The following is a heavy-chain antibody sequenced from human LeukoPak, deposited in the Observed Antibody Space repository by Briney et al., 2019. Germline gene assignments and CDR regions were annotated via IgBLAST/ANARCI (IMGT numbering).Heavy chain of an antibody. J-gene: IGHJ4*02. CDR2: IYTSGST. CDR3: ARDLGLSYGLY. V-gene: IGHV4-61*02. D-gene: IGHD5-18*01. Sequence: SETLSLTCTVSGGSISSGSYYWSWIRQPAGKGLEWIGRIYTSGSTNYNPSLKSRVTISVDTSKNQFSLKLSSVTAADTAVYYCARDLGLSYGLYWGQGTLVTVSS. CDR1: GGSISSGSYY.